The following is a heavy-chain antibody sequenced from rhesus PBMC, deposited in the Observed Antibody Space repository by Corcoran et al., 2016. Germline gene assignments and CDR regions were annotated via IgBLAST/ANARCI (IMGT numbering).Heavy chain of an antibody. CDR1: GGSISSNY. Sequence: QVQLQQWGEGLVKPSETLSLTCAVYGGSISSNYWSWIRQPPGKGVEWIGRFRSGGSTNYNPSLKSLVTISKDTSKNQSSLKLSSVTAADAAVYYCASSPSGSWDYFDHWGQGVLVTVSS. V-gene: IGHV4-160*01. CDR3: ASSPSGSWDYFDH. J-gene: IGHJ4*01. D-gene: IGHD6-25*01. CDR2: FRSGGST.